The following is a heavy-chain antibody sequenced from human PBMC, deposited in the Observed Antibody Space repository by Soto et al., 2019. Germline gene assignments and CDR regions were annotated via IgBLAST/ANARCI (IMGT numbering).Heavy chain of an antibody. Sequence: AAVKVSCKASGYTFTSYGISWVRQAPGQGLEWMGWISAYNGNANYAQKLQGRVTMTTDTSTSTAYMELRSLRSDDTAVYYCARGITGTTYYYYYGMDVWGQGTTVTVYS. CDR2: ISAYNGNA. D-gene: IGHD1-7*01. CDR3: ARGITGTTYYYYYGMDV. CDR1: GYTFTSYG. V-gene: IGHV1-18*01. J-gene: IGHJ6*02.